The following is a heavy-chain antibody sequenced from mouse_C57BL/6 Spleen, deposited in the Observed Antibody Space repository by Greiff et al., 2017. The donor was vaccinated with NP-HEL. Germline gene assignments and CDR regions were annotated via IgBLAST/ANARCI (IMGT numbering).Heavy chain of an antibody. CDR2: ISSGGDYI. Sequence: DVKLVESGEGLVKPGGSLKLSCAASGFTFSSYAMSWVRQTPEKRLEWVAYISSGGDYIYYADTVKGRFTISRDNARNTLYLQMSSLKSEDTAMYYCTRGPAYYSNGNAMDYWGQGTSVTVSS. CDR1: GFTFSSYA. D-gene: IGHD2-5*01. J-gene: IGHJ4*01. CDR3: TRGPAYYSNGNAMDY. V-gene: IGHV5-9-1*02.